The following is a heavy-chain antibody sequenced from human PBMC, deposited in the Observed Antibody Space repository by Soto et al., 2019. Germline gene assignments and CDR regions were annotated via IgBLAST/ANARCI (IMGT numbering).Heavy chain of an antibody. CDR3: ARDQVGFDY. CDR2: ISDSGST. CDR1: RGSLISYY. Sequence: SETLSLTCTVSRGSLISYYWSWVRQPPGKGLEWIGYISDSGSTSYNPSLKSRITMSIDTSNNQFSLQLTSVTAADTAVYYCARDQVGFDYWGQGTLVTAPQ. V-gene: IGHV4-59*01. J-gene: IGHJ4*02.